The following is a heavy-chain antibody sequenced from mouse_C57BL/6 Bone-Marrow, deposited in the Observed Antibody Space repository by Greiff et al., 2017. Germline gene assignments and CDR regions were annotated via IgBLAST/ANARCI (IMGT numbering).Heavy chain of an antibody. CDR2: IDPNSGGT. Sequence: VQLQQPGAELVKPGASVTLSCKASGYTFTSYWMHWVKQRPGRGLECIGRIDPNSGGTKYNEKFKSKATLTVDKPSSTAYMQLSSLTSEDSAVYYCAHGNYFYWYFAVWGTGTTVTVSS. V-gene: IGHV1-72*01. CDR3: AHGNYFYWYFAV. J-gene: IGHJ1*03. D-gene: IGHD2-1*01. CDR1: GYTFTSYW.